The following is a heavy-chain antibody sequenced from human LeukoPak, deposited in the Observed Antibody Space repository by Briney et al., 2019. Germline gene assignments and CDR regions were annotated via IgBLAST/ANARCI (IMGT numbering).Heavy chain of an antibody. CDR3: ARGRDRSKAGDH. J-gene: IGHJ4*02. Sequence: PSETLSLTCAVYGGSFSGHHWNWIRQPPGKGLEWIGEVNHSGITNYNPSLESRVSISADTSKNQFSLKLSSVTATDTAFYYCARGRDRSKAGDHWGQGSLVTVSS. V-gene: IGHV4-34*01. D-gene: IGHD5-24*01. CDR2: VNHSGIT. CDR1: GGSFSGHH.